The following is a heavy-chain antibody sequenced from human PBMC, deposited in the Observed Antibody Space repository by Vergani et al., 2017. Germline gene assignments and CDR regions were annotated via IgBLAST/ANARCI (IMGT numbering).Heavy chain of an antibody. V-gene: IGHV2-70*04. CDR3: ARIRGGYCSGGSCSDFDY. Sequence: QVTLKESGPALVKPTQTLTLTCTFSGFSLSTSGMRVSWIRQPPGKALEWLARIDWDDDKFYSTSLKTRLTISKDTSKNQVVLTMTNMDPVDTATYYCARIRGGYCSGGSCSDFDYWGQGTLVTVSS. J-gene: IGHJ4*02. CDR2: IDWDDDK. D-gene: IGHD2-15*01. CDR1: GFSLSTSGMR.